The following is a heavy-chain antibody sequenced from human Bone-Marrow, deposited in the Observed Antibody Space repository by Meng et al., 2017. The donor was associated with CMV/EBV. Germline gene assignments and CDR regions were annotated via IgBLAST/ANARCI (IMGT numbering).Heavy chain of an antibody. CDR2: ISSSSSYT. CDR3: ARVGTTGVNWFDP. V-gene: IGHV3-11*06. CDR1: GFTFSDYY. J-gene: IGHJ5*02. D-gene: IGHD4-23*01. Sequence: AASGFTFSDYYMSWIRQAPGKGLEWVSYISSSSSYTNYADSVKGRFTISRDNAKNSLYLQMNSLRAEDTAVYYCARVGTTGVNWFDPWGQGTLVTVSS.